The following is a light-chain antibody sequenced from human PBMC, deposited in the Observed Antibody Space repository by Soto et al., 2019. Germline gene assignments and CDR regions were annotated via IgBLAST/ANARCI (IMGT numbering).Light chain of an antibody. J-gene: IGLJ2*01. CDR3: SSYTTSSTLEVV. CDR2: EVR. CDR1: SSDVGGYKY. V-gene: IGLV2-14*01. Sequence: QSVLTQPASVSGSPGQSITISCTGTSSDVGGYKYVSWYQQQPGKAPKLMIYEVRNRPSGVSNRFSGSKSGNTASLTISGLQAEDEADYYCSSYTTSSTLEVVFGGGTKLTVL.